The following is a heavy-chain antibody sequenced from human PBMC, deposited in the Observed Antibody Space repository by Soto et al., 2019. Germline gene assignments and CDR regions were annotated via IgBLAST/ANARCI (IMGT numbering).Heavy chain of an antibody. J-gene: IGHJ6*02. CDR2: IYPGDSDI. CDR1: GYTFTSYW. D-gene: IGHD2-2*01. Sequence: GEPQKISCQGSGYTFTSYWIGWVRPMPGKGLEWMGIIYPGDSDIRYSPSFQGQVSISADKSINTAYLQWRSLKASDTAIYYCARQLLGFCSSASCLNYYYYGMDVWGQGTTVTVSS. V-gene: IGHV5-51*01. CDR3: ARQLLGFCSSASCLNYYYYGMDV.